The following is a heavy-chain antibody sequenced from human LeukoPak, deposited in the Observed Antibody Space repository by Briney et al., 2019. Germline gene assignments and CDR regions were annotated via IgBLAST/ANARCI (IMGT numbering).Heavy chain of an antibody. D-gene: IGHD5-18*01. Sequence: GASLRLSCAASGFTFSSYGMHWVHQAPGKGLEWVAVISYDGSNKYYADSVKGRFTISRDNSKNTLYLQMNSLRAEDTAVYYCAKDQWDTAMVTDYWGQGTLVTVSS. CDR2: ISYDGSNK. J-gene: IGHJ4*02. CDR3: AKDQWDTAMVTDY. CDR1: GFTFSSYG. V-gene: IGHV3-30*18.